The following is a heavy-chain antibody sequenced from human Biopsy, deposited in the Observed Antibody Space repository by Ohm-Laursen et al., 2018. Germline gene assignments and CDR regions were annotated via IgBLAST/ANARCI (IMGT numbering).Heavy chain of an antibody. J-gene: IGHJ4*02. V-gene: IGHV1-18*01. Sequence: ASVKVSCKTSGYAFDTDGITWVRQAPGQGLEWMGWVSGYNGNTNYAPKLQGRVTMTIDTSTSTVYMELRSLRSDDTAVYFCAKGGLSSGPLAYWGQGTLVTVSS. D-gene: IGHD3-22*01. CDR3: AKGGLSSGPLAY. CDR1: GYAFDTDG. CDR2: VSGYNGNT.